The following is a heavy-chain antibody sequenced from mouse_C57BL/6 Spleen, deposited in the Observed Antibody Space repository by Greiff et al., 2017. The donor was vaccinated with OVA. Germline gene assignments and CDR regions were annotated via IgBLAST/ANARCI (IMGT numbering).Heavy chain of an antibody. CDR3: ARHELGAMDY. Sequence: EVMLVESGGDLVKPGGSLKLSCAASGFTFSSYGMSWVRQTPDKRLEWVATISSGGSYTYYPDSVKGRFTISRDNAKNTLYLQMSSLKSEDTAMYYCARHELGAMDYWGQGTSVTVSS. J-gene: IGHJ4*01. CDR2: ISSGGSYT. D-gene: IGHD3-3*01. CDR1: GFTFSSYG. V-gene: IGHV5-6*01.